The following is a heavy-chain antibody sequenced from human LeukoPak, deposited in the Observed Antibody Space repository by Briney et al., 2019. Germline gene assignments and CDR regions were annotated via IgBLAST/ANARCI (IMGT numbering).Heavy chain of an antibody. V-gene: IGHV6-1*01. J-gene: IGHJ3*02. Sequence: SQTLSLTCAISGDSVSTNSAAWNWIRQSPSRGLEWLGRTYYRSKWYYDYPVSVTSRININPDTSKNQFSLQLKSVTPEDTAVYYCARKSEGAFDIWGQGTMVTVSS. CDR1: GDSVSTNSAA. CDR2: TYYRSKWYY. CDR3: ARKSEGAFDI.